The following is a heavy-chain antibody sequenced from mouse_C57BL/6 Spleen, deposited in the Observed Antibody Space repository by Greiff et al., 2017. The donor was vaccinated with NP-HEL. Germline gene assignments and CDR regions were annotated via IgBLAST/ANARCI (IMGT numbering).Heavy chain of an antibody. Sequence: VQLQQSGTVLARPGASVKMSCKTSGYTFTSYWMHWVKQRPGQGLEWIGAIYPGNSDTSYNQKFKGKAKLTAVTSASTAYMELSSLTNEDSAVYYCTGDGYYGGAMDYWGQGTSVTVSS. D-gene: IGHD2-3*01. V-gene: IGHV1-5*01. J-gene: IGHJ4*01. CDR1: GYTFTSYW. CDR3: TGDGYYGGAMDY. CDR2: IYPGNSDT.